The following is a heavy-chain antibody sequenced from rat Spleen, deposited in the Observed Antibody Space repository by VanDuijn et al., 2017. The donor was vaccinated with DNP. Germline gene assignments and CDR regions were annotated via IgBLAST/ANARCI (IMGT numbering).Heavy chain of an antibody. CDR1: GFSFNNYW. J-gene: IGHJ4*01. D-gene: IGHD1-12*01. V-gene: IGHV5-7*01. CDR2: INYDGSST. CDR3: ARHRTIMPYYYAMDA. Sequence: EVQLVESGGGPVQPGRSLKLSCVASGFSFNNYWMSWIRQAPKKGLEWVATINYDGSSTYYRDSVKGRFIISRDNTKSTQYLQMDSLRSEDTATYYCARHRTIMPYYYAMDAWGQGASVTVSS.